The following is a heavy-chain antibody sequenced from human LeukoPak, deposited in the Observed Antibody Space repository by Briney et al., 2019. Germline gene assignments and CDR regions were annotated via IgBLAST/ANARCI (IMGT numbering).Heavy chain of an antibody. CDR2: MYNSGTT. D-gene: IGHD1-1*01. V-gene: IGHV4-4*07. J-gene: IGHJ6*03. CDR1: GGSIRTYR. Sequence: SETLSLTCTVSGGSIRTYRWSWIRQSAGRGLEWIGRMYNSGTTNYNPSLKSRVTISVDTSKNQFSLKLNSVTAADTAVYYCARVSWFPGTSYYFMDVWGKGTTVTVSS. CDR3: ARVSWFPGTSYYFMDV.